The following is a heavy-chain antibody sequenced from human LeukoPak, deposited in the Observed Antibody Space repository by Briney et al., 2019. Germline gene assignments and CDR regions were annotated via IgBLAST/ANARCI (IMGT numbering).Heavy chain of an antibody. Sequence: SETLSLTCTVSGGSISSSSYYWGWIRQPPGKGLEWIGSIYYSGSTYYNPSLKSRVTISVDTSKNQFSLKLSSVTAADTAVYYCARLSLYDYVWGSYRYFFDYWGQGTLDTVSS. J-gene: IGHJ4*02. V-gene: IGHV4-39*01. CDR1: GGSISSSSYY. D-gene: IGHD3-16*02. CDR3: ARLSLYDYVWGSYRYFFDY. CDR2: IYYSGST.